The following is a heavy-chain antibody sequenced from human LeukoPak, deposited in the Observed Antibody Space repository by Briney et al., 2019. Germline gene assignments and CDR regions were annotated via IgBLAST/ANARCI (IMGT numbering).Heavy chain of an antibody. CDR1: GDTFTAYY. J-gene: IGHJ4*02. Sequence: ASVKVACKASGDTFTAYYMHWVRQAPGQGLEWLGYINPGNTYTTYAQKFQGRVTLTRDTSTSTAYMELSRLRSDDTAVYYCARCSAGDKAYPGDFWGQGTLVTVSS. V-gene: IGHV1-2*02. CDR2: INPGNTYT. CDR3: ARCSAGDKAYPGDF. D-gene: IGHD6-13*01.